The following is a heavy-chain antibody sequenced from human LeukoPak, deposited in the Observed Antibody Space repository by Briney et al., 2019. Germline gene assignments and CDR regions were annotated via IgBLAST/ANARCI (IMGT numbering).Heavy chain of an antibody. CDR1: GFTFSDYY. V-gene: IGHV3-11*04. CDR2: ISSSGSTI. J-gene: IGHJ4*02. Sequence: GGSLRLSCAASGFTFSDYYMSWIRQAPGKGLEWVSYISSSGSTIYYADSVKGRFTISRDNAKNSLYLQMNSLRAEDTAVYYCARSHSVTTSPLDYWGQGTLVTVSS. D-gene: IGHD4-17*01. CDR3: ARSHSVTTSPLDY.